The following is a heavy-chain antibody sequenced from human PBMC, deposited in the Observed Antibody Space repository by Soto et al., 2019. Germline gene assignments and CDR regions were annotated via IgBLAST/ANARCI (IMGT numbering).Heavy chain of an antibody. CDR2: VSGNGGST. V-gene: IGHV3-23*01. Sequence: EVQLLESGGDLVQPGGSLTLSCAASGFTFSSYTMSWVRQAPGKGLEWISAVSGNGGSTYYADSVKGRFTISRDNSKDTRDLQKISLTASDTAVSYCAKPPAYNWIDYWGQGTLVTVSS. CDR1: GFTFSSYT. D-gene: IGHD3-16*01. J-gene: IGHJ5*01. CDR3: AKPPAYNWIDY.